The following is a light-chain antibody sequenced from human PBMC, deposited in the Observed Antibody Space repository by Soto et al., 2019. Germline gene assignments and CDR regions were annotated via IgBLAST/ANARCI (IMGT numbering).Light chain of an antibody. CDR1: QSISSY. CDR2: GAS. Sequence: EIVLTQSPGTLSLSPGEGATLSCRASQSISSYLAWYQQRPGQAPRLLIYGASSRATGIPDRFSGSGSGTDFTLTISRLEPEDFAVYFCQQYGSSPTFGQGTKVDIK. CDR3: QQYGSSPT. J-gene: IGKJ1*01. V-gene: IGKV3-20*01.